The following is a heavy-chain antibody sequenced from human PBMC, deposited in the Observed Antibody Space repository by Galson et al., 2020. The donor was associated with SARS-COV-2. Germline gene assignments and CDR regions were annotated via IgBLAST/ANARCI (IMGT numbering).Heavy chain of an antibody. J-gene: IGHJ4*02. Sequence: GESLRLSCAASGFTFSSYAMHWVRQAPGKGLEWVAVISYDGSNKYYADSVKGRFTISRDNSKNTLYLQMNSLRAEDTAVYYCAREAGITMIVVPNTDPLGYWGQGTLVTVSS. D-gene: IGHD3-22*01. CDR3: AREAGITMIVVPNTDPLGY. V-gene: IGHV3-30*01. CDR1: GFTFSSYA. CDR2: ISYDGSNK.